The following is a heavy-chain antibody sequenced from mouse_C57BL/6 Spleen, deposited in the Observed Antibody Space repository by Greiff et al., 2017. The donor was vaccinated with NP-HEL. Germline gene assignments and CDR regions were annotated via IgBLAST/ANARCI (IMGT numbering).Heavy chain of an antibody. CDR1: GYTFTSYG. V-gene: IGHV1-81*01. CDR3: AREEVLLRNFDY. D-gene: IGHD1-1*01. CDR2: IYPRSGNT. Sequence: QVQLQQSGAELARPGASVKLSCKASGYTFTSYGISWVKQRTGQGLEWIGEIYPRSGNTYYNEKFKGKATLTADKSSSTAYMELRSLTSEDSAVYFCAREEVLLRNFDYWGQGTTLTVSS. J-gene: IGHJ2*01.